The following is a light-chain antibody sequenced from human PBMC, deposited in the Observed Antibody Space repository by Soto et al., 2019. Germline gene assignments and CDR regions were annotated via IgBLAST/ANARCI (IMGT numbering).Light chain of an antibody. V-gene: IGKV1-39*01. J-gene: IGKJ1*01. CDR2: AAS. CDR1: QNIADF. CDR3: EQTYRSPRT. Sequence: DIQVPPSPSSLSASEGDRVTITCRASQNIADFLNWYQQSSGKAPKLLIHAASRLHTGVPARFSGSGSGTDFTLTISGLQPEDFANYYCEQTYRSPRTFGQGTKVEIK.